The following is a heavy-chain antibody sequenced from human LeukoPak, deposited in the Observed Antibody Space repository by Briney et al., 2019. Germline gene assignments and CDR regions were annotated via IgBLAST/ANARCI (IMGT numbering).Heavy chain of an antibody. CDR3: TRTYGDYDY. V-gene: IGHV3-49*04. J-gene: IGHJ4*02. CDR2: IRSKANGGTT. CDR1: GFTFSDYA. Sequence: GRSLRLSCTTSGFTFSDYAMSWVRQAPGKGLEWVGFIRSKANGGTTEYAASVKGRFTIARDDPKSTAYVQMNSLKTEDTAVYYCTRTYGDYDYWGQGTLVTVSS. D-gene: IGHD4-17*01.